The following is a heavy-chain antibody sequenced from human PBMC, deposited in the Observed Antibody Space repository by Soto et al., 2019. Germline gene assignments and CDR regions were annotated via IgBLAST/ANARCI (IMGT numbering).Heavy chain of an antibody. V-gene: IGHV1-69*02. J-gene: IGHJ6*02. CDR1: GGTFSSYT. CDR3: ARLRDSDGMDV. D-gene: IGHD1-26*01. Sequence: QVQLVQSGAEVKKPGSSEKVSCKASGGTFSSYTISWVRQAPGQGLEWMGRIIPILGIANYAQKFQGRVTITADKSTSTAYMELSSLRSEDTAVYYCARLRDSDGMDVWGQGTTVTVSS. CDR2: IIPILGIA.